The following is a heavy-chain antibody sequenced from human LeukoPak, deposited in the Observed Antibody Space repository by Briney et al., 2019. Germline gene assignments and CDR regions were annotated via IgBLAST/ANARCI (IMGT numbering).Heavy chain of an antibody. V-gene: IGHV4-34*01. CDR3: ARVHTVTTFFKALGFDY. CDR2: INHSGST. CDR1: GGSFSGYY. J-gene: IGHJ4*02. D-gene: IGHD4-17*01. Sequence: PSETLSLTCAVYGGSFSGYYWSWIRQPPGKGLEWIGEINHSGSTNYNPSLKSRVTISVDTSKNQFSLKLSSVTAADTAVYYCARVHTVTTFFKALGFDYWGQGTLVTVSS.